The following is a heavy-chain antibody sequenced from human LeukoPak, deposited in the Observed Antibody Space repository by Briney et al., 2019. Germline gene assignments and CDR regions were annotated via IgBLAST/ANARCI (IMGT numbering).Heavy chain of an antibody. Sequence: SETLSLTCTVSGGSIGSGSYYWSWIRQPAGKGLEWIGHIYTSGSTNYNPSLKSRVTISVDTSKNQFSLKLSSVTAADTAVYYCARGSPLWFGELLSWWFDPWGQGTLVTVSS. CDR2: IYTSGST. V-gene: IGHV4-61*09. CDR1: GGSIGSGSYY. J-gene: IGHJ5*02. CDR3: ARGSPLWFGELLSWWFDP. D-gene: IGHD3-10*01.